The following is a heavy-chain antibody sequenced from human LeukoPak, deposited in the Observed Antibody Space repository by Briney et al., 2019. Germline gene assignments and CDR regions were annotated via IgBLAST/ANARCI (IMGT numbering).Heavy chain of an antibody. V-gene: IGHV3-23*01. Sequence: GGSLRLSCAASGFTFSSDAMSWVRQAPGKGLEWVSAITGSGGSIYYADSVRGRFTISRDNSKNTLYLQMSSLRAEDTAIYYCAHPSTPDYGGLDYWGQGTLVTVSS. D-gene: IGHD4-17*01. CDR1: GFTFSSDA. CDR3: AHPSTPDYGGLDY. J-gene: IGHJ4*02. CDR2: ITGSGGSI.